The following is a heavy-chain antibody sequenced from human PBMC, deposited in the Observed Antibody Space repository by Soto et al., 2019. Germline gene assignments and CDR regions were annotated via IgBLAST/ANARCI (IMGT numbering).Heavy chain of an antibody. Sequence: EVQLLESGGGLVQPGGSLRLSCAASGFTFSSYAMSWVRQAPGKGLEWVSAISGSGDSTYYADSVKGQFTISRDNSKHTLYLQMNSLRAEDTAVYYCAKGLGAARPYFDFWGQGTLVTVSS. CDR1: GFTFSSYA. CDR2: ISGSGDST. V-gene: IGHV3-23*01. CDR3: AKGLGAARPYFDF. D-gene: IGHD6-25*01. J-gene: IGHJ4*02.